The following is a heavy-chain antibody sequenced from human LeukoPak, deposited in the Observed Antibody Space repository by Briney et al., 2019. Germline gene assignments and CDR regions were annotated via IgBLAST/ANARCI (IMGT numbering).Heavy chain of an antibody. V-gene: IGHV3-48*01. J-gene: IGHJ5*02. CDR2: ISSSSSTI. CDR1: GFTFSSFG. Sequence: GGSLRLSCAASGFTFSSFGMNWVRQAPGKGLEWVSYISSSSSTIYCADSVKGRFTMSRDNAKNSLYLQMNSLRVEDTAVYYCARDAGGRTQREGWFDPWGQGTPVTVSS. CDR3: ARDAGGRTQREGWFDP. D-gene: IGHD1-26*01.